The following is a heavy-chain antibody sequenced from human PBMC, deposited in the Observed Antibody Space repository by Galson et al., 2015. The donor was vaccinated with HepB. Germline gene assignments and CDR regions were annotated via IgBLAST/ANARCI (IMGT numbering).Heavy chain of an antibody. CDR1: TFIFSTYS. CDR3: AREVYYNYYGMDV. CDR2: ISCSSTTI. Sequence: SLRLSCAASTFIFSTYSMNWVRQAPGKGLEWVSYISCSSTTIYYADSVKGRFTISRDNSKNTLYLQMNSLRAEDTAVYYCAREVYYNYYGMDVWGQGTTVTVSS. V-gene: IGHV3-48*01. J-gene: IGHJ6*02.